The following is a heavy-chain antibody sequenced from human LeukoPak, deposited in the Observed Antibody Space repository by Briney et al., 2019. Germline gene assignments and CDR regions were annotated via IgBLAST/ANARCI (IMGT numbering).Heavy chain of an antibody. D-gene: IGHD6-19*01. CDR2: ISWNSGSI. V-gene: IGHV3-9*03. J-gene: IGHJ4*02. Sequence: PGGSLRLSCGASGFTFDDYAMHWVRQAPGKGREWVSGISWNSGSIGYADSVKGRFTISRDNAKNSLYLQMNSLRAEDMALYYCAKGSSGWYYYFAYWGQGTLVTVSP. CDR3: AKGSSGWYYYFAY. CDR1: GFTFDDYA.